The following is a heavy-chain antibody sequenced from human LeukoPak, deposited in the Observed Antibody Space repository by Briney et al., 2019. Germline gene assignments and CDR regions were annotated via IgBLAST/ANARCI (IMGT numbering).Heavy chain of an antibody. CDR2: TGSNGVT. D-gene: IGHD3-22*01. J-gene: IGHJ4*02. CDR3: GIRDTSDYYVF. CDR1: GFTFRTHA. V-gene: IGHV3-23*01. Sequence: PGGSLRLSCTGSGFTFRTHAFSWVRQAPGKGLEWVSATGSNGVTYYADSVKGRFTISGDNSKNALYLQMNGLRADDTAVYYCGIRDTSDYYVFWGQGTLVTVSS.